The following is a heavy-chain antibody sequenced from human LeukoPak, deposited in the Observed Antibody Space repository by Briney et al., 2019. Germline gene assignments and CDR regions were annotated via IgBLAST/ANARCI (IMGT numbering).Heavy chain of an antibody. CDR2: ISSGGSTI. J-gene: IGHJ4*02. V-gene: IGHV3-48*03. D-gene: IGHD5-18*01. Sequence: GGSLRLSCAASGFTFSSYEMNWVRQGPGKGLEWVSYISSGGSTIYHADSVKGRFTIARDNDKNSLHLQMNSLRAEDTAVYYCARENGNSYGYLDYWGQGTLVTVS. CDR3: ARENGNSYGYLDY. CDR1: GFTFSSYE.